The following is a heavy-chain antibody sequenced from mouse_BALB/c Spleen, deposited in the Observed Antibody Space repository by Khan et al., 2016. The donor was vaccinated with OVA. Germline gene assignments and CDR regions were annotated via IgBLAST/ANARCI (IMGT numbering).Heavy chain of an antibody. Sequence: VQLQQPGAELVKPGASVKLSCTLSVFNIKDTYMHWVKQRPEQGLEWIGRIDPANGNTKYDPKFQGKATITADTSSNTAYLQLSSLTSEDTAVYYCATYYYGGSRYFDYWGQGTTLTVSS. CDR3: ATYYYGGSRYFDY. D-gene: IGHD1-1*01. CDR2: IDPANGNT. CDR1: VFNIKDTY. V-gene: IGHV14-3*02. J-gene: IGHJ2*01.